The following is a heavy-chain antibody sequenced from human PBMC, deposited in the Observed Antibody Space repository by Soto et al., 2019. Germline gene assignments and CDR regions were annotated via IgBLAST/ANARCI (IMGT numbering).Heavy chain of an antibody. CDR2: IYNSGTT. CDR3: ARVPSP. CDR1: GDSVNSVTYY. V-gene: IGHV4-61*01. J-gene: IGHJ5*02. Sequence: PSETLSLTCTVFGDSVNSVTYYWSWIRQPPGKGLEWIGYIYNSGTTKYNPSLKSRVTISVDTSRNQFSLNLSSVTAADTAVYYCARVPSPWGQGTLVTVSS.